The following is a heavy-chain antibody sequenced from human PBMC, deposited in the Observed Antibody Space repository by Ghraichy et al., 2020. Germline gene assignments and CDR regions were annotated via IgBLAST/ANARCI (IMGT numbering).Heavy chain of an antibody. CDR2: ILYDGSNK. J-gene: IGHJ2*01. V-gene: IGHV3-30-3*01. Sequence: LSLTCAASGFTFSSYTMHWVRQAPGKGLEWVAVILYDGSNKYYADSVKGRFTVSRDNSENTLYLQMNSLRADDTAVYYCARSPANWYFDLWGRGTLVTVSS. CDR1: GFTFSSYT. CDR3: ARSPANWYFDL.